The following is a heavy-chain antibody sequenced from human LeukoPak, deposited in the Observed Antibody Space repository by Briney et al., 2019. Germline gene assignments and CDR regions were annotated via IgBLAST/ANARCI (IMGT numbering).Heavy chain of an antibody. CDR3: ARAPYYYYMAV. V-gene: IGHV4-59*01. CDR2: ILYSGST. J-gene: IGHJ6*03. CDR1: GGSLSSFY. Sequence: SETLSLTCTASGGSLSSFYWSWSRQPPGKGLEWIGYILYSGSTNYNPSLKSRVTISVDTSKNQFSLKLRSVTAADTAVYYCARAPYYYYMAVWAKGTTVTVSS.